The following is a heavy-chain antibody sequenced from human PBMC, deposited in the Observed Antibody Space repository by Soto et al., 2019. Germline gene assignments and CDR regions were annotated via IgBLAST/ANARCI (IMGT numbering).Heavy chain of an antibody. CDR1: GYSFTKYG. Sequence: ASVKVSCKTSGYSFTKYGLHWVRQAPGQRLEWMGWINPGNGDTKYSQKFQGRVTITRDTSAATAYMELSSLRSEDSAVFYCARTDCSSTSCYNYYYYGMDVWGQGTTVTVSS. CDR2: INPGNGDT. D-gene: IGHD2-2*01. J-gene: IGHJ6*02. CDR3: ARTDCSSTSCYNYYYYGMDV. V-gene: IGHV1-3*01.